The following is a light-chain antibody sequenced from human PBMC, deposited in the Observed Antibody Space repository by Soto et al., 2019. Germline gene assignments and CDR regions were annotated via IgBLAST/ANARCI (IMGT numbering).Light chain of an antibody. J-gene: IGKJ4*01. CDR2: GAS. CDR1: QSVSNN. V-gene: IGKV3D-15*01. Sequence: EIVLTQSPGTLSLSPGERATLSCRASQSVSNNYLAWYQQKPGQAPRLLIYGASNRATGIPARFIGSGSGTEFTLTISSLQSEDFAIYYCQQFNSWLLTFGGGTKVDIK. CDR3: QQFNSWLLT.